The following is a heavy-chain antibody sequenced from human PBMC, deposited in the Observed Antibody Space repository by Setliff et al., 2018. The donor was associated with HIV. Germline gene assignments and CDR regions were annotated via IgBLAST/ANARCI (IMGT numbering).Heavy chain of an antibody. D-gene: IGHD3-10*02. CDR2: IRSKTYGGTT. J-gene: IGHJ3*02. CDR1: GFTFGDYA. Sequence: PGGSLRLSCTASGFTFGDYAMSWFRQAPGKGLEWISFIRSKTYGGTTEYADSVKGRFTVSRDNSKNTLYLQMNSLKTEDTAVYYCTTEHYVLDAFDIWGQGTMVTVSS. V-gene: IGHV3-49*03. CDR3: TTEHYVLDAFDI.